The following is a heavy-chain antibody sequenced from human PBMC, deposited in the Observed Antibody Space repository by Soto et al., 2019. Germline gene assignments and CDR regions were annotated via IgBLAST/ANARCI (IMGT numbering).Heavy chain of an antibody. CDR2: ISSSSRHI. D-gene: IGHD1-26*01. CDR1: GFTFSSYS. V-gene: IGHV3-21*01. Sequence: EVQLVESGGGLVKPGGSLKLSCAASGFTFSSYSMNWVRQAPGKGLEWVSSISSSSRHIYYADSVKGRFTISRDNAKNSLYLQMNSLRADDTAMYFCARDPSDLWEPDQYFPHWGQGTLVAVSS. CDR3: ARDPSDLWEPDQYFPH. J-gene: IGHJ1*01.